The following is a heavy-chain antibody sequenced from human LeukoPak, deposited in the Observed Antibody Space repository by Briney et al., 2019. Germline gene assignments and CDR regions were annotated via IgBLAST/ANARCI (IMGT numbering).Heavy chain of an antibody. D-gene: IGHD6-19*01. CDR1: GFTFSNYW. CDR3: ARDQYYSSSD. Sequence: SGGSLRLSCAASGFTFSNYWMSWVRQAPGKGREWVANIKEDGSEKYYVDAVKGRFTISRDNAKKSLFLQMNSLRAEDTAVYYCARDQYYSSSDWGQGTLVTVSS. V-gene: IGHV3-7*03. J-gene: IGHJ4*02. CDR2: IKEDGSEK.